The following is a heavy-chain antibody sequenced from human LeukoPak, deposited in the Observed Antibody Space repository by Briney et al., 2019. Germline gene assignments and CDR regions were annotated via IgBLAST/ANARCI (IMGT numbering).Heavy chain of an antibody. D-gene: IGHD3-22*01. J-gene: IGHJ1*01. Sequence: PSETLSLTCTVSGGSISSSSYYWGWIRQPPGKGLEWIGSIYYSGSTYYNPSLKSRVTISVDTSKNQFSLKLSSVTAADTAVYYCARDGHRYYDSSGNNAEYFQHWGQGTLVTVSS. CDR3: ARDGHRYYDSSGNNAEYFQH. CDR1: GGSISSSSYY. V-gene: IGHV4-39*07. CDR2: IYYSGST.